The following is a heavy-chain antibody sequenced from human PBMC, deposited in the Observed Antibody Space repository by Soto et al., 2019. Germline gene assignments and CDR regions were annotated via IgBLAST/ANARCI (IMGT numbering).Heavy chain of an antibody. J-gene: IGHJ4*02. CDR3: ARIARASFDY. V-gene: IGHV4-59*01. CDR1: GDSLSNYS. Sequence: SETLSLTCTVAGDSLSNYSWGWIRQHPGQGLEWIGYIYYNGNTNHNPSLRGRVAISMDTSKNQFSLQLNSVPAADTAVYYCARIARASFDYWGQGTLVTASS. CDR2: IYYNGNT.